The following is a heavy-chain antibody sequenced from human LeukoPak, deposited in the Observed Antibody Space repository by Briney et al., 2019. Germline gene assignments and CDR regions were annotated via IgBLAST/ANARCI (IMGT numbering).Heavy chain of an antibody. Sequence: ASETLSLTCTVSGGSISSGGYYWSWIRQHPGKGLEWIGYIYYSGSTYYNPSLKSRVTISVDTSKNQFSLKLSSVTAADTAVYYCARPRPYRSVTNNWFDPWGQGTLVTVSS. CDR1: GGSISSGGYY. CDR2: IYYSGST. V-gene: IGHV4-31*03. CDR3: ARPRPYRSVTNNWFDP. J-gene: IGHJ5*02. D-gene: IGHD4-11*01.